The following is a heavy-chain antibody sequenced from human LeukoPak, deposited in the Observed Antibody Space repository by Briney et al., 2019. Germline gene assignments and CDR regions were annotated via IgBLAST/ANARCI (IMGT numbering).Heavy chain of an antibody. J-gene: IGHJ4*02. Sequence: SGTLSLTCTVSGGSISSYYWSWIRQPPGKGLEWIGYIYYSGSTNYNPSLKSRVTISVDTSKNQFSLKLSSVTAADTAVYYCATYRGPEYFDYWGQGTLVTVSS. CDR3: ATYRGPEYFDY. D-gene: IGHD3-10*01. V-gene: IGHV4-59*01. CDR2: IYYSGST. CDR1: GGSISSYY.